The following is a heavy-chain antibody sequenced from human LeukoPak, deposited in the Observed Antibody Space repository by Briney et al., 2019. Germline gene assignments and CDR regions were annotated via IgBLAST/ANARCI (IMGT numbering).Heavy chain of an antibody. J-gene: IGHJ3*02. CDR1: GFTFSSYS. V-gene: IGHV3-53*01. CDR3: ARGGSYLSAFDI. D-gene: IGHD1-26*01. CDR2: IYSGGST. Sequence: GGSLRLSCAASGFTFSSYSMNWVRQAPGRGLEWVSIIYSGGSTFYADSVKGRFTISRDNSKNTLYLQMNSLRAEDTAVYYCARGGSYLSAFDIWGQGTMVTVSS.